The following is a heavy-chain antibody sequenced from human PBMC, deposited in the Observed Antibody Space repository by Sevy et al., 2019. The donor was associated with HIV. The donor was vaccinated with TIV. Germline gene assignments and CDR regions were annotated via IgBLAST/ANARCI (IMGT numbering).Heavy chain of an antibody. CDR2: IYYSGST. Sequence: SETLSLTCAVSGGSISSYYWSWIRQPPGKGLEWIGYIYYSGSTNYNPSLKSRVTISVDTSKNQFSLKLSSVTAADTAVYYCARRSRYCSSTSCREGYHYYMDVWGKGTTVTVSS. CDR1: GGSISSYY. V-gene: IGHV4-59*01. J-gene: IGHJ6*03. D-gene: IGHD2-2*01. CDR3: ARRSRYCSSTSCREGYHYYMDV.